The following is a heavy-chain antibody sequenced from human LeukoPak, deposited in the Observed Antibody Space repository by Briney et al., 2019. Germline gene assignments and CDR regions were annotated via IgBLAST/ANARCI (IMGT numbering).Heavy chain of an antibody. Sequence: SETLSLTCTVSGGSISNYFWSWIRQPAGKGLEWIGRIYTTGRTDYNPSLKSRVTMSVDTSKNQFSLKLSSVTAADTAVYYCARVTGYMIEDYFDYWGQGTLVTVSS. CDR1: GGSISNYF. J-gene: IGHJ4*02. CDR2: IYTTGRT. CDR3: ARVTGYMIEDYFDY. V-gene: IGHV4-4*07. D-gene: IGHD3-22*01.